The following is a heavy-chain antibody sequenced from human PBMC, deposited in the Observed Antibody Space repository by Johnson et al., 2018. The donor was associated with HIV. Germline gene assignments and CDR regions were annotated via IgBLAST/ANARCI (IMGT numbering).Heavy chain of an antibody. J-gene: IGHJ3*01. CDR2: ISSSGTSI. D-gene: IGHD4-17*01. CDR3: ARESTPWGGDYVGYSFDL. V-gene: IGHV3-11*04. CDR1: GFTFSDAW. Sequence: QVQLVESGGGLVKPGGSLRLSCAASGFTFSDAWMSWVRQAPGKGLEWISHISSSGTSIFYADSVKGRFTISRDNAKKLLYIQMSGLTGEDTATYYCARESTPWGGDYVGYSFDLWGQGTTVTVTS.